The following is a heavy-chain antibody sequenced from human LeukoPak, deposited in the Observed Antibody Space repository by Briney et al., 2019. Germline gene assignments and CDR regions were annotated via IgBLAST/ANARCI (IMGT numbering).Heavy chain of an antibody. CDR3: ARRMVRGVTRNYNWFDP. D-gene: IGHD3-10*01. V-gene: IGHV4-59*08. CDR2: IYYSGST. Sequence: PSETLSLTCTVSGGSISSYYWSWIRQPPGKGLEWIGYIYYSGSTNYNPSLKSRVTISVDTSKNQFSLKLSSVTAADTAVYYCARRMVRGVTRNYNWFDPWGQGTLVTVSS. CDR1: GGSISSYY. J-gene: IGHJ5*02.